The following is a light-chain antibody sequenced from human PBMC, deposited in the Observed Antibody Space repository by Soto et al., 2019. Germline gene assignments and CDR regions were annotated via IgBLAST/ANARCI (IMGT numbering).Light chain of an antibody. CDR3: CSYTTSNTRQIV. CDR1: SSDVGGYNY. V-gene: IGLV2-14*01. CDR2: DVT. Sequence: QSALTQPASLSGSPGQSITISCTGTSSDVGGYNYVSWYQQQPGKAPKFMIYDVTNRPSGVSNRFSGSKSGNTASLTISGLQAEDEADYYCCSYTTSNTRQIVFGTVTKVTVL. J-gene: IGLJ1*01.